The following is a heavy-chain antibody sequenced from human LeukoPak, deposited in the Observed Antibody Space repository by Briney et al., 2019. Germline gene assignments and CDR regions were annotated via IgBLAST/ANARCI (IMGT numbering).Heavy chain of an antibody. D-gene: IGHD3-10*01. V-gene: IGHV3-21*01. Sequence: PGGSLRLSCAASGFTFSSYSMNWVRQAPGKGLEWVSSFSSSSSYIYYADSVKGRFTISRDNAKNSLYLQMNSLRAEDTAVYYCARFKGGRGFGELFGFDYWGQGTLVTVSS. CDR2: FSSSSSYI. CDR3: ARFKGGRGFGELFGFDY. CDR1: GFTFSSYS. J-gene: IGHJ4*02.